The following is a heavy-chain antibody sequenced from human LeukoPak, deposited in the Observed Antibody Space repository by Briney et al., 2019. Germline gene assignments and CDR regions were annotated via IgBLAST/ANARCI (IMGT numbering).Heavy chain of an antibody. Sequence: SSETLSLTCTVSGGSISSYYWSWIRQPPGKGLEWIGYIYYSGSTNYNPSLKSRVTISVDTSKNQFSLKLSSVTAADTAVYYCARESRYYYDSSGYFNYWGQGTLVTVSS. CDR2: IYYSGST. CDR3: ARESRYYYDSSGYFNY. D-gene: IGHD3-22*01. V-gene: IGHV4-59*01. J-gene: IGHJ4*02. CDR1: GGSISSYY.